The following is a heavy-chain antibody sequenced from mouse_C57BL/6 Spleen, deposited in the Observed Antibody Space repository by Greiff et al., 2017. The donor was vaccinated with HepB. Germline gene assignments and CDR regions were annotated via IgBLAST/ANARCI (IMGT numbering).Heavy chain of an antibody. CDR2: INPYNGGT. V-gene: IGHV1-19*01. CDR1: GYTFTDYY. D-gene: IGHD1-3*01. CDR3: ARWSGSYWYFGV. J-gene: IGHJ1*03. Sequence: VQLQQSGPVLVKPGASVKMSCKASGYTFTDYYMNWVKQSHGKSLEWIGVINPYNGGTSYNQKFKGKATLTVDKSSSTAYMELNSLTSEDSAVYYCARWSGSYWYFGVWGTGPTVTVAS.